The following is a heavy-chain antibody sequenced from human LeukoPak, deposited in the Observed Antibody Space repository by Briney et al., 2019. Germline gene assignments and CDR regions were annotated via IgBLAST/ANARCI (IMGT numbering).Heavy chain of an antibody. D-gene: IGHD6-25*01. J-gene: IGHJ5*01. V-gene: IGHV3-21*01. Sequence: GGSLRLSCSASGFTFSDYDMTWFRQAPGKGLEWVSSISGLSSHIYYGDSVKGRFSISRDNAKNSLYLQMNSLGAEDTAVYYCGRAFPPLRTSSAGDSWGQGTLVTVSS. CDR2: ISGLSSHI. CDR1: GFTFSDYD. CDR3: GRAFPPLRTSSAGDS.